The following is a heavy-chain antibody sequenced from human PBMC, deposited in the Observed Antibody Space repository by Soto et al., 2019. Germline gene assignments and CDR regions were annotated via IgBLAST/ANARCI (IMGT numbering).Heavy chain of an antibody. Sequence: SETLSLTCTVSGGSISSSSYYWGWIRQPPGKGLEWIGSIYYSGSTYYNPSLKSRVTISVDTSKNQFSLKLSSVTAADTAVYYCARHGLFGDRAGFDPWGQGTLVTVSS. CDR3: ARHGLFGDRAGFDP. CDR1: GGSISSSSYY. D-gene: IGHD3-10*01. J-gene: IGHJ5*02. V-gene: IGHV4-39*01. CDR2: IYYSGST.